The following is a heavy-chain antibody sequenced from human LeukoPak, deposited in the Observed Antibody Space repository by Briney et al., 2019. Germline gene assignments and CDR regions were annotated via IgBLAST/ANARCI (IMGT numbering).Heavy chain of an antibody. CDR2: ISGSGGST. Sequence: PGGSLRLSCAASGFTFSSYGMSWVRQAPGKGLEWVSAISGSGGSTYYGDSVKGRFTISRDNSKNTLYLQLNSLRADDTAIYYCARGTANYCSGGSCYLAYWGQGTLATVSS. CDR1: GFTFSSYG. V-gene: IGHV3-23*01. J-gene: IGHJ4*02. D-gene: IGHD2-15*01. CDR3: ARGTANYCSGGSCYLAY.